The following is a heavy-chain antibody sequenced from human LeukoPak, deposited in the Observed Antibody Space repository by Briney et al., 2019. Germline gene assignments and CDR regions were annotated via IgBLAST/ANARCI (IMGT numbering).Heavy chain of an antibody. CDR2: ISYDGSNK. CDR1: GFTFSSYG. CDR3: AKGPDRGYSGYDNFWYFDY. V-gene: IGHV3-30*18. Sequence: GGSLRLSCAASGFTFSSYGMHWVRQAPGKWLEWVAVISYDGSNKYYADSVKGRFTISRDNSKNTLYLQMNSLRAEDTAVYYCAKGPDRGYSGYDNFWYFDYWGQGTLVTVSS. J-gene: IGHJ4*02. D-gene: IGHD5-12*01.